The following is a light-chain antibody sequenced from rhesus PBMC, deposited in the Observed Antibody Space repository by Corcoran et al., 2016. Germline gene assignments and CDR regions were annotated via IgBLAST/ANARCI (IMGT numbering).Light chain of an antibody. Sequence: DIQMTQSPSSLSASVGDRVTITCRASENVNNYLNWYQQKPGKAPKLLIYKASTLQSGVPSRFSGSGSGTDYTVTISSLQPEDVATYYGQHGYGTPFTFGPGTKLDIK. CDR2: KAS. V-gene: IGKV1-74*01. J-gene: IGKJ3*01. CDR1: ENVNNY. CDR3: QHGYGTPFT.